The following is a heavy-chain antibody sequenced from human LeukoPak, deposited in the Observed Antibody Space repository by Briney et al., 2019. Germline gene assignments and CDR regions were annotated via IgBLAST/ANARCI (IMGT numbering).Heavy chain of an antibody. D-gene: IGHD2-2*03. CDR1: GYTFTGYY. V-gene: IGHV1-18*04. Sequence: ASVKVSCKASGYTFTGYYMHWVRQAPGQGLEWMGWISAYNGNTNYAQKLQGRVTMTTDTSTSTAYMELRSLRSDDTAVYYCARVGGGYCSSTSCPTSNWFDPWGQGTLVTVSS. CDR3: ARVGGGYCSSTSCPTSNWFDP. J-gene: IGHJ5*02. CDR2: ISAYNGNT.